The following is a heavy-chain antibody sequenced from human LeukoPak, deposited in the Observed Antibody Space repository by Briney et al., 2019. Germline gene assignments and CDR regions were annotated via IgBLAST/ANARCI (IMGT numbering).Heavy chain of an antibody. CDR3: ARLINGRGWYTKYYFDY. CDR1: RGSISSSSYY. V-gene: IGHV4-39*01. J-gene: IGHJ4*02. CDR2: IYYSGST. Sequence: SETLSLTCTVSRGSISSSSYYWGWIRQPPGKGLEWIGSIYYSGSTYYNPSLKSRVTISVDTSKNQFSLKLSSVTAADTAVYYCARLINGRGWYTKYYFDYWGQGTLVTVSS. D-gene: IGHD6-19*01.